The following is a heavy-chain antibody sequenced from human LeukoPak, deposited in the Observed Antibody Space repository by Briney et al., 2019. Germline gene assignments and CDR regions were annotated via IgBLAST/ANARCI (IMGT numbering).Heavy chain of an antibody. V-gene: IGHV1-69*04. CDR3: ARDHCSGGSCHGGH. CDR2: IMPFLDVA. CDR1: GDTFNDYT. Sequence: GASVNVSCKASGDTFNDYTFSWVRQAPGQGLEWMGRIMPFLDVANYAQKFQGRVTITADKSTSTTYMELSSLRSEDTAVYYCARDHCSGGSCHGGHWGQGTLVTVSS. D-gene: IGHD2-15*01. J-gene: IGHJ4*02.